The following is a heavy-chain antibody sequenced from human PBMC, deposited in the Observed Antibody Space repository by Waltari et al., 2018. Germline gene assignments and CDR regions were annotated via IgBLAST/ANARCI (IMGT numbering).Heavy chain of an antibody. Sequence: QLQLQESGPGLVKPSETLSLTCTVSGGSISSSSYYWGWIRQPPGKGLEWIGSSYYSGSTYYNPSLKSRVTISVDTSKNQFSLKLSSVTAADTAVYYCARWEYCGGDCYTGAFDIWGQGTMVTVSS. J-gene: IGHJ3*02. CDR3: ARWEYCGGDCYTGAFDI. CDR2: SYYSGST. D-gene: IGHD2-21*01. CDR1: GGSISSSSYY. V-gene: IGHV4-39*07.